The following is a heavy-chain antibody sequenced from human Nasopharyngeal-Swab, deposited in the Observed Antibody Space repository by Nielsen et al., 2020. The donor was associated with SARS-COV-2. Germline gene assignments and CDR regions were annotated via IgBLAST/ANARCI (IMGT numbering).Heavy chain of an antibody. CDR3: ARDYYDSSGSAKGNDY. J-gene: IGHJ4*02. CDR2: INSDGSST. CDR1: GFTFSSYW. Sequence: GESLKTSCAASGFTFSSYWMHWVRQAPGKGLVWVSRINSDGSSTSYADSVKGRFTISRDNAKNTLYLQMNSLRAEDTAVYYCARDYYDSSGSAKGNDYWGQGTLVTVSS. V-gene: IGHV3-74*01. D-gene: IGHD3-22*01.